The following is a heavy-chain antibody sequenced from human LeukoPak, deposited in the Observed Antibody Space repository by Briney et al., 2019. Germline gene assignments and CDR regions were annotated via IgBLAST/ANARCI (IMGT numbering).Heavy chain of an antibody. J-gene: IGHJ5*02. Sequence: GASVKVSCTASGGTFSSYAISWVRQAPGQGLEWMGRIIPILGIANYAQKFQGRVTITADKSTSTAYMELSSLRSEDTAVYYCARAVTVTSWFDPWGQGTLVTVSS. CDR1: GGTFSSYA. V-gene: IGHV1-69*04. CDR2: IIPILGIA. D-gene: IGHD4-17*01. CDR3: ARAVTVTSWFDP.